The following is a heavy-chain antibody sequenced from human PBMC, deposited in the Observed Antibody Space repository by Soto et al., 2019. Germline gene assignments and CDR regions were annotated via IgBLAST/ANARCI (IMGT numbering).Heavy chain of an antibody. Sequence: QVRLQESGPGLVKPSQTLFLTCSVSGVSISGADFYWSWIRQPPGKALEWLGDMSYSVSTYYNPSLHSRITMSLDTSKNHFSLTRTSVTAADTAVYFCSRGTIDYFDTSPSGYGLDVWGQGTAVSVSS. CDR1: GVSISGADFY. D-gene: IGHD3-22*01. CDR2: MSYSVST. CDR3: SRGTIDYFDTSPSGYGLDV. V-gene: IGHV4-30-4*01. J-gene: IGHJ6*02.